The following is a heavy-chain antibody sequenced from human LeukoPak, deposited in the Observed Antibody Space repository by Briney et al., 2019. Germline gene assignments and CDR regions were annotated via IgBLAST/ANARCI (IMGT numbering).Heavy chain of an antibody. J-gene: IGHJ4*02. CDR3: AKDASSSSSVFDY. CDR1: GFTFDDYA. CDR2: ISWNSGSI. Sequence: PGRSLRLSCAASGFTFDDYAMHWVRQAPGKGLERVSGISWNSGSIGYADSVKGRFTISRDNAKNSLYLQMNSLRAEDTALYYCAKDASSSSSVFDYWGQGTLVTVSS. D-gene: IGHD6-6*01. V-gene: IGHV3-9*01.